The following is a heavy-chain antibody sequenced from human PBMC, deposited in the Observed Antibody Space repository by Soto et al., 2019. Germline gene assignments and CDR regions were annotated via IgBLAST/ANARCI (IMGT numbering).Heavy chain of an antibody. CDR1: GFTVSNNY. CDR2: IYSGGYT. CDR3: ATRGGGGGY. V-gene: IGHV3-53*01. J-gene: IGHJ4*02. Sequence: EVQLVESGGGLIQPGGSLRLSCAVSGFTVSNNYMSWVRQAPGKGLEGVSVIYSGGYTAYGDSVKGRFTISRDNSKNTQFIKKNTRRAAAPAVYGRATRGGGGGYWGQGTLVTVSS. D-gene: IGHD3-10*01.